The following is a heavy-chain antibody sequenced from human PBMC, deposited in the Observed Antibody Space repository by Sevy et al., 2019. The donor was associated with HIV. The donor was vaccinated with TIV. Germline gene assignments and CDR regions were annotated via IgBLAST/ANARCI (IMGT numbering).Heavy chain of an antibody. V-gene: IGHV1-2*06. D-gene: IGHD6-19*01. Sequence: ASVKVSCKASGYTFTGYYMHWVRQAPGQGLEWMGRINPNSGGTNYAQKFQGRVTMTKDTSISTAYMELSRLRSDDTAVYYCVSIAVAGRTRSVTWGPMDYWGQGTLVTVSS. J-gene: IGHJ4*02. CDR1: GYTFTGYY. CDR2: INPNSGGT. CDR3: VSIAVAGRTRSVTWGPMDY.